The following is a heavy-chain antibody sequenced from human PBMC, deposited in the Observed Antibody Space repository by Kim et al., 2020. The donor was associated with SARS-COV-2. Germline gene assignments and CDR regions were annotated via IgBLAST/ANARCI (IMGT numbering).Heavy chain of an antibody. V-gene: IGHV3-23*01. CDR1: GFTFSSYA. Sequence: GGSLRLSCAASGFTFSSYAMTWVRQAPGKGLEWVSSISSGGGGTYYADSAKGRFTISRDDSKNTLYLQMSSLRAEDTAVYYCAKRRLYDNSAFDSWGQGTLVTVSS. J-gene: IGHJ4*02. D-gene: IGHD3-22*01. CDR2: ISSGGGGT. CDR3: AKRRLYDNSAFDS.